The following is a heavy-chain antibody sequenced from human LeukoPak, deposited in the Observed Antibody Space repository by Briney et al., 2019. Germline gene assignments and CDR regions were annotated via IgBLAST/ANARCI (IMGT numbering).Heavy chain of an antibody. CDR3: ARDSTLSNY. Sequence: GGSLRLSCAASGFTFSSYWMHWVRQAPGKGLEWVATIKYDGSETYYVDSVRGRFSISRDNAKNSLYLQMNSLSAEDTAVYYRARDSTLSNYWGQGTLVTVSS. D-gene: IGHD3-16*01. CDR2: IKYDGSET. CDR1: GFTFSSYW. J-gene: IGHJ4*02. V-gene: IGHV3-7*04.